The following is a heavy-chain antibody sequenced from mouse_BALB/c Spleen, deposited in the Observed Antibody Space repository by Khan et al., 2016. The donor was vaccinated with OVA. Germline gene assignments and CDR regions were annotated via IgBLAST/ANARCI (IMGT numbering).Heavy chain of an antibody. CDR1: GFSLTGYG. J-gene: IGHJ4*01. V-gene: IGHV2-6-7*01. Sequence: VQLKESGPGLVAPSQSLSITCTVSGFSLTGYGVNWVRQPPGKGLEWLGVIWGDGITDYNSALKSRLSISKDNSKSEVFLKMNSLQTDDTARYYCARGPYFGNYFAMDYWGQGTSVTVCS. CDR2: IWGDGIT. CDR3: ARGPYFGNYFAMDY. D-gene: IGHD2-10*01.